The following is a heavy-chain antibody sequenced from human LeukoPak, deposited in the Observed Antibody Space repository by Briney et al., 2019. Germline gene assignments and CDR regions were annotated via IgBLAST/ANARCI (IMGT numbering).Heavy chain of an antibody. V-gene: IGHV3-23*01. CDR3: ANAGGGDYGLVFDY. CDR1: GFTFSSYA. CDR2: ISGSGGST. J-gene: IGHJ4*02. D-gene: IGHD4-17*01. Sequence: GGSLRLSCVVSGFTFSSYAMSWVRQAPGKGLEWVSGISGSGGSTYYADSVKGRFTISRDNSKNTLYLQMNSLRAEDTAVYYCANAGGGDYGLVFDYWGQGTLVTVSS.